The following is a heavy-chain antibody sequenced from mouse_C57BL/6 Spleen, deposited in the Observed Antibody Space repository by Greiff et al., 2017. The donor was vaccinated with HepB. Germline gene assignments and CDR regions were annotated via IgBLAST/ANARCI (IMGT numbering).Heavy chain of an antibody. CDR3: ARGGNYVWYFDY. D-gene: IGHD2-1*01. V-gene: IGHV1-81*01. Sequence: VKLQESGAELARPGASVKLSCKASGYTFTSYGISWVKQRTGQGLEWIGEIYPRSGNTYYNEKFKGKATLTADKSSSTAYMELRSLTSEDSAVYFCARGGNYVWYFDYWGQGTTLTVSS. J-gene: IGHJ2*01. CDR2: IYPRSGNT. CDR1: GYTFTSYG.